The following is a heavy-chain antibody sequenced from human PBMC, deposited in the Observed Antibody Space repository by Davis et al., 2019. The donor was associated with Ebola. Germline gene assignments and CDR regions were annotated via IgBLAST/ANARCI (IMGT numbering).Heavy chain of an antibody. CDR1: GFTFSNYH. D-gene: IGHD5-24*01. CDR3: ARDRSEVEMATPTAY. J-gene: IGHJ4*02. CDR2: ISSRSDAI. V-gene: IGHV3-48*01. Sequence: PGGSLRLSCAASGFTFSNYHMNWVRQAPGKGLEWVSYISSRSDAIYYADSVKGRFTISRDNAKNSLFLQTNGLRAEDTAVYYCARDRSEVEMATPTAYWGQGTLVTVSS.